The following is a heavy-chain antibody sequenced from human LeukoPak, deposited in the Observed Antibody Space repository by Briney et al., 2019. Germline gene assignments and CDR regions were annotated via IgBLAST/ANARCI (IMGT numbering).Heavy chain of an antibody. CDR2: IYSGGST. Sequence: GGSLRLSCAASGFTVSSNYMSWVRQAPGKGLEWVSVIYSGGSTYYADSVKGRFTISRDNSKNTLYLQMNSLRAEDTAVYYCTKGRGAYDFWSGSLGYFDYWGQGTLVTVSS. V-gene: IGHV3-53*01. CDR3: TKGRGAYDFWSGSLGYFDY. D-gene: IGHD3-3*01. CDR1: GFTVSSNY. J-gene: IGHJ4*02.